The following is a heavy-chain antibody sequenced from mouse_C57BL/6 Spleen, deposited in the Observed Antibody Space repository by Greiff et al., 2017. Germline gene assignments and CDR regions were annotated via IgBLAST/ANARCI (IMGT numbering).Heavy chain of an antibody. D-gene: IGHD1-1*01. J-gene: IGHJ1*03. CDR1: GFSFTSYG. CDR3: ARTTCSNYGYFDV. Sequence: VKLVESGPGLVQPSQSLSITCTVSGFSFTSYGVHWVRQSPGKGLEWLGVIWRGGSTDYNAAFISRLSISKDHSKSQVFFKMNSLQADDTAIYYCARTTCSNYGYFDVWGTGTTVTVSS. CDR2: IWRGGST. V-gene: IGHV2-2*01.